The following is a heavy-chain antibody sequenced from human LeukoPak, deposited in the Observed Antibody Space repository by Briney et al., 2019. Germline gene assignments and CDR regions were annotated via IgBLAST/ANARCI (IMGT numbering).Heavy chain of an antibody. V-gene: IGHV3-30*03. Sequence: PGGSLRLSCAASGFTFSNYGMHWVRQAPGKGLEWVAVISYDGSKKYYADSVKGRFTISRDNSKSTLYLQMDTLRAEDTAVYYCASGEQQLVVGGIDYWGQGTLVTVSS. J-gene: IGHJ4*02. CDR3: ASGEQQLVVGGIDY. D-gene: IGHD6-13*01. CDR2: ISYDGSKK. CDR1: GFTFSNYG.